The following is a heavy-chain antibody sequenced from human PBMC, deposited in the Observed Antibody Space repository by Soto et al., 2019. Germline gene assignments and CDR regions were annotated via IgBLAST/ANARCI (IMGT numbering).Heavy chain of an antibody. CDR1: GFIFSAYA. J-gene: IGHJ4*02. V-gene: IGHV3-23*01. CDR2: ISGSGGST. D-gene: IGHD4-17*01. CDR3: ARDSYYGDYEDY. Sequence: EVQLLESGGGLVQPGGSLRLSCAASGFIFSAYAMSWVRQAPGKGLEWVSAISGSGGSTYYAHSVKGRFTISRDNSKNTMYLQMNSLRAEDTAVYYCARDSYYGDYEDYWGQGTLVTVSS.